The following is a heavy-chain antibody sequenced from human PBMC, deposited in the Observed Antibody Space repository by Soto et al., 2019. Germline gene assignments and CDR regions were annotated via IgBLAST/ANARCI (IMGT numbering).Heavy chain of an antibody. CDR3: SSSWYTDYYYYYGMDV. V-gene: IGHV3-30-3*01. D-gene: IGHD6-13*01. CDR2: ISYDGSNK. Sequence: ESGGGVVQPGRSLRLSCAASGFTFSSYAMHWVRQAPGKGLEWVAVISYDGSNKYYADSVKGRFTISRDNSKNTLYLQMNSLRAEDTAVYYCSSSWYTDYYYYYGMDVWGQGTTVTVSS. CDR1: GFTFSSYA. J-gene: IGHJ6*02.